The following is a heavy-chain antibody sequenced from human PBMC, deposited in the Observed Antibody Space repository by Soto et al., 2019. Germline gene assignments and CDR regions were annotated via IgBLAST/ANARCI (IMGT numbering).Heavy chain of an antibody. CDR3: AKGQSGSFGGYYFDY. V-gene: IGHV3-23*04. Sequence: VQLVESGGGVVQPGRSLRLSCAASGFTFSSSAMSWVRQAPGKGLEWVSAISGSSGNTYYADSVKGRFTISRDISKNTLYLDMNSLRAEDTALYYCAKGQSGSFGGYYFDYWGQGALVTVSS. CDR1: GFTFSSSA. J-gene: IGHJ4*02. CDR2: ISGSSGNT. D-gene: IGHD1-26*01.